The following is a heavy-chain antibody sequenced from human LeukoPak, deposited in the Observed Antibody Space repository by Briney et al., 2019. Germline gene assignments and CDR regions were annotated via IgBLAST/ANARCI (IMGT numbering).Heavy chain of an antibody. Sequence: GSLRLSCAASGFTFSSHAMSWVRQAPGKGLEWVSGISSGGTATYYTDSVKGRFTISRDKAKNSLYLQMNSLRVEDTALYYCGKDLSPGGLECWGQGTLVSVSS. D-gene: IGHD1-26*01. CDR3: GKDLSPGGLEC. CDR1: GFTFSSHA. V-gene: IGHV3-23*01. CDR2: ISSGGTAT. J-gene: IGHJ4*02.